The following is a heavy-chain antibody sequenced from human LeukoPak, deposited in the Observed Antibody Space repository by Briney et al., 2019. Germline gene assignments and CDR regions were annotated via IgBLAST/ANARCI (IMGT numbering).Heavy chain of an antibody. D-gene: IGHD5-24*01. CDR3: ARLREEMATIISYYFDY. V-gene: IGHV5-51*01. CDR1: GYSFTSYW. J-gene: IGHJ4*02. CDR2: IYPGDSDT. Sequence: GESLKISCKGSGYSFTSYWIGWVRQMPGKGLEWMGIIYPGDSDTRYSPSFQGQVTISADKSISTAYLQWSSLKASDTAMYYCARLREEMATIISYYFDYWGQGTLVTVSS.